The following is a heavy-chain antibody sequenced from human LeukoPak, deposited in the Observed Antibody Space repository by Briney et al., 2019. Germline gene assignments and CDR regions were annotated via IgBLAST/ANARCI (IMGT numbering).Heavy chain of an antibody. CDR3: ARTVDIVVVVAAGGWFDP. D-gene: IGHD2-15*01. V-gene: IGHV4-59*01. CDR2: IYYSGST. J-gene: IGHJ5*02. Sequence: SETLSLTCTVSGGSISSYYWSWIRQPPGKGLEWIGYIYYSGSTNYNPSLKSRVTISVDTSKNQFSLKLSSATAADTAVYYCARTVDIVVVVAAGGWFDPWGQGTLVTVSS. CDR1: GGSISSYY.